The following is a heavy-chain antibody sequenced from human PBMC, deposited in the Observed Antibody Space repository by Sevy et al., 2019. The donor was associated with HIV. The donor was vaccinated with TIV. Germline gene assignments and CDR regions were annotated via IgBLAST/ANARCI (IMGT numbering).Heavy chain of an antibody. V-gene: IGHV3-33*01. D-gene: IGHD3-10*01. CDR2: IWYDGSNK. CDR3: ARGQELWYGDLSSGFSYFDY. Sequence: GGSLRLSCAASGFTFSSYGMHWVRQAPGKGLEWAAVIWYDGSNKYYADSVKRRFTISRDNSKNTRYLQMNSLRAEDTAVYYCARGQELWYGDLSSGFSYFDYWGQGTLVTVSS. J-gene: IGHJ4*02. CDR1: GFTFSSYG.